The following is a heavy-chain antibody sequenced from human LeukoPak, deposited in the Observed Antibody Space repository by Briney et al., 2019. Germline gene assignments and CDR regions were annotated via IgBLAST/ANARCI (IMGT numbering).Heavy chain of an antibody. V-gene: IGHV3-7*01. J-gene: IGHJ4*02. D-gene: IGHD6-13*01. CDR2: IKQDGSEK. Sequence: QPGGSLRLSCAASGFTFSSYWMSWVRQAPGKGLEWVANIKQDGSEKYYVDSVKGRITISRDNAKNSLYLQMNSLRAEDTAVYYCASFPTAAGIDYWGQGTLVTVSS. CDR3: ASFPTAAGIDY. CDR1: GFTFSSYW.